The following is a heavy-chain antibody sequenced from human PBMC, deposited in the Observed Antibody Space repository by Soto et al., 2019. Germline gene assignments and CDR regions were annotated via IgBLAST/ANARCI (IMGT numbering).Heavy chain of an antibody. V-gene: IGHV3-64*01. J-gene: IGHJ3*02. CDR3: ASDGFDI. Sequence: PGGSLRLSCAASGFTFSNHGIHWVRQAPGKGLEYVSAISSNGEITYYASSVKGRFTISRDNFKNTVYLQMGSLKPEDMAVYYCASDGFDIWGQGTMVTVSS. CDR2: ISSNGEIT. CDR1: GFTFSNHG.